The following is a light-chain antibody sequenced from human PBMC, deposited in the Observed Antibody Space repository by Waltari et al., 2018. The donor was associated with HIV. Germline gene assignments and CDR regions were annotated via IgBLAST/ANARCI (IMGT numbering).Light chain of an antibody. J-gene: IGKJ2*01. CDR2: KAS. V-gene: IGKV1-5*03. Sequence: DIQITQSPSTLSASVGDRVTITCRASPSISSWLAWYQHKPGKAPNLLIYKASSLESGVPSRFSGSGYGTEVTLTISSLQPDNFATYCCQQYQSYPYTFGQGTKLEIK. CDR3: QQYQSYPYT. CDR1: PSISSW.